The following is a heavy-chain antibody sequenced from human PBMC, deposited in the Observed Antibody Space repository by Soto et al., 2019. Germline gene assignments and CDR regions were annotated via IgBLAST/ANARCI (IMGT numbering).Heavy chain of an antibody. J-gene: IGHJ5*02. CDR3: ARGYSGYDFKWFDP. Sequence: PSETLSLTCTVSGGSISSYYWSWIRQPPGKGLEWIGYIYYSGSTNYNPSLKSRVTISVDTSKNQFSLKLSSVTAADTAVYYCARGYSGYDFKWFDPWGQGTLVTVSS. D-gene: IGHD5-12*01. CDR1: GGSISSYY. V-gene: IGHV4-59*12. CDR2: IYYSGST.